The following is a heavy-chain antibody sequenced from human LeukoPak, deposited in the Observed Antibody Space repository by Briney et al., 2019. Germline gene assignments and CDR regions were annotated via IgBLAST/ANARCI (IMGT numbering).Heavy chain of an antibody. CDR2: IYYSGST. D-gene: IGHD3/OR15-3a*01. CDR1: GGSFSGYY. CDR3: ASPGLTRLDY. V-gene: IGHV4-34*01. J-gene: IGHJ4*02. Sequence: SETLSLTCAVYGGSFSGYYWSWIRQPPGKGLEWIGSIYYSGSTYYNPSLKSRVTISVDTSKNQFSLKLSSVTAADTAVYYCASPGLTRLDYWGQGTLVTVSS.